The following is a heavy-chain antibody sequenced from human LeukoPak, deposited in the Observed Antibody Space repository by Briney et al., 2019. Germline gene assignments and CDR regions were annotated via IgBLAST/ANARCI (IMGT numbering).Heavy chain of an antibody. CDR2: ISSSSSYI. Sequence: GGSLRLSCAASGFTFSSYSMNWLRQAPGKGLEWVSSISSSSSYIYYADSVKGRFTISRDNAKNSLYLQMNSLRAEDTAVYYCARGKEQQLVLDWFDPWGQGTLVTVSS. V-gene: IGHV3-21*01. D-gene: IGHD6-13*01. CDR3: ARGKEQQLVLDWFDP. CDR1: GFTFSSYS. J-gene: IGHJ5*02.